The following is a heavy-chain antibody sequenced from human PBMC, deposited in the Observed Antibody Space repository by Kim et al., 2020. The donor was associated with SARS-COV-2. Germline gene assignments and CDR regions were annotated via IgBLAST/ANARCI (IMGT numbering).Heavy chain of an antibody. CDR1: GGSISAYY. CDR3: ARVNMVRGVINSYYGLDV. CDR2: IYHSGST. Sequence: SETLSLTCTVSGGSISAYYWSWIRQPPGKGLEWIGYIYHSGSTDYNPPLKSRVTISVDTSKNQFSLKMYYVTAADTAVYYCARVNMVRGVINSYYGLDVWGQGTTVTVSS. V-gene: IGHV4-59*01. J-gene: IGHJ6*02. D-gene: IGHD3-10*01.